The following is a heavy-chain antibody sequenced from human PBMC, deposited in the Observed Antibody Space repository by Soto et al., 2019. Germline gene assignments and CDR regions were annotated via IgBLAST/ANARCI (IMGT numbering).Heavy chain of an antibody. Sequence: PSETLSLTCSVSGGSIKNTNYHWGWIRQPPGKGLEWIGTLYYRGATDYNPPLKTRVTISVDTSKNLLSLNLSSVTAADTAVYYCFGVMAATLDYWGQGTLVTVSS. D-gene: IGHD2-21*02. CDR3: FGVMAATLDY. CDR2: LYYRGAT. V-gene: IGHV4-39*01. CDR1: GGSIKNTNYH. J-gene: IGHJ4*01.